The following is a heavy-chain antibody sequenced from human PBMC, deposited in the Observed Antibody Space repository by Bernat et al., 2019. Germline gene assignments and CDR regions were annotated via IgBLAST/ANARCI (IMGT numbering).Heavy chain of an antibody. V-gene: IGHV3-23*01. CDR2: ISGSGGST. D-gene: IGHD2-15*01. CDR3: AKDISSGPSGVSEYY. J-gene: IGHJ4*02. CDR1: GFTFSSYA. Sequence: EVQLLESGGGLVQPGGSLRLSCAASGFTFSSYAMSWVRQAPGKGLEWVAAISGSGGSTYYADSVKGRFTISRDNSKNTLYLQMNSMRAEDTAVYYCAKDISSGPSGVSEYYWGQGTLVTVSS.